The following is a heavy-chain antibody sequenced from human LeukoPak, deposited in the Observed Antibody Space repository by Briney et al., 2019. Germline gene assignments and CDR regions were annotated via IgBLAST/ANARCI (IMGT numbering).Heavy chain of an antibody. Sequence: SETLSLTCAVSGYSISRGYSWGWIRQSPEKGLEWIGNMYHSGNTYYNTSLKSRVAISVDTSKNQFSLKLSSVTAADTAVYYCASGPYGSGSKIDNWGQGTLVTVSS. CDR3: ASGPYGSGSKIDN. CDR2: MYHSGNT. CDR1: GYSISRGYS. D-gene: IGHD3-10*01. J-gene: IGHJ4*02. V-gene: IGHV4-38-2*01.